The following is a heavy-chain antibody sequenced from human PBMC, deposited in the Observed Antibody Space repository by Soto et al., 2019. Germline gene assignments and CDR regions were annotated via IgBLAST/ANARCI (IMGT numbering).Heavy chain of an antibody. V-gene: IGHV4-34*01. J-gene: IGHJ4*02. CDR1: CGSFSGYY. Sequence: QMQLQQWGAGLLKPSETLSLTCAVYCGSFSGYYYYWIRQPPGKGLEWIGEINRSGSTNYNPSLKSRVTISVDTSKNQFSLTLSSVTAADTAIYYCARGGLTTVPPLTWGQGTLVTVSS. CDR3: ARGGLTTVPPLT. D-gene: IGHD4-17*01. CDR2: INRSGST.